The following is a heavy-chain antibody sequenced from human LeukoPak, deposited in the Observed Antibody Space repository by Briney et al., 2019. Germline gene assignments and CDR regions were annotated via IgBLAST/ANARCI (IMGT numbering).Heavy chain of an antibody. CDR1: GGSISSYY. CDR3: AREKSSSYALDY. CDR2: IYYSGSA. D-gene: IGHD2-15*01. J-gene: IGHJ4*02. V-gene: IGHV4-59*01. Sequence: KPSETLSLTCTVSGGSISSYYWSWIRQPPGKGLEWIGYIYYSGSANYNPSLKSRVTISVDTSKNQFSLKLSSVTAADTAVYYCAREKSSSYALDYWGQGTLVTVSS.